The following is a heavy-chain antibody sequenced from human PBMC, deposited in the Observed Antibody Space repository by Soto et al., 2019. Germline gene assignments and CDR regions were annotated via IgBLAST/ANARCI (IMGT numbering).Heavy chain of an antibody. J-gene: IGHJ4*02. V-gene: IGHV3-7*01. CDR2: IKQDGSEQ. CDR3: ARDQQYFDY. CDR1: EFTFGSFW. Sequence: EVQLVESGGGLVQPGGSLRLSCASSEFTFGSFWMTWVRQAPGKGLEWVANIKQDGSEQYYVDSVKGRFTISRDNAKNSLYLQMNTLRADDTAVYYCARDQQYFDYWGQGTLVTVSS.